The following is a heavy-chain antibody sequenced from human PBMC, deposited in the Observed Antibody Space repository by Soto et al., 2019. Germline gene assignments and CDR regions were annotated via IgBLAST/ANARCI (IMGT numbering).Heavy chain of an antibody. CDR3: AKPPDY. CDR1: GFTFSSYV. Sequence: PGGSLRLSCAASGFTFSSYVMHWVRQAPGKGLEWVAVISYDGSNKYYADSVKGRFTISRDNSKNTLYLQMNSLRAEDTAVYYCAKPPDYWGQGTLVTVSS. V-gene: IGHV3-30*18. J-gene: IGHJ4*02. CDR2: ISYDGSNK.